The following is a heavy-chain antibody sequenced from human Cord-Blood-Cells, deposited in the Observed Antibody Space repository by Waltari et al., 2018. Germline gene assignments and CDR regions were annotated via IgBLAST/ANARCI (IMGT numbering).Heavy chain of an antibody. J-gene: IGHJ4*02. CDR3: AILVPPYGDYGEFIDY. Sequence: EVQLLESGGGLVQPGGSLSLSCPASGFIFSGYDMSWVRQAPGKGLEWVSAISGSGGSTYYADSVKGRFTISRDNSKNTLYLQMNSLRAEDTAVYYCAILVPPYGDYGEFIDYWGQGTLVTVSS. V-gene: IGHV3-23*01. CDR2: ISGSGGST. CDR1: GFIFSGYD. D-gene: IGHD4-17*01.